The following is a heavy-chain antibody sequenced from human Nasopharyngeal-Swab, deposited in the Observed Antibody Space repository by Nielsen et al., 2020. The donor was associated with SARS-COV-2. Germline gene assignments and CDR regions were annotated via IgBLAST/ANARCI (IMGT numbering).Heavy chain of an antibody. J-gene: IGHJ6*03. CDR3: ARGRYGDYGVDYYYYMDV. D-gene: IGHD4-17*01. CDR2: SSYIGSS. CDR1: GGSIRSHY. V-gene: IGHV4-59*11. Sequence: SETLSLTCTVSGGSIRSHYWSWVRQPPGKGLEWIGYSSYIGSSNYKPSLKSRVTISVDTSKNQFSLKLRFVTAADTATYYCARGRYGDYGVDYYYYMDVWGKGTTVTVSS.